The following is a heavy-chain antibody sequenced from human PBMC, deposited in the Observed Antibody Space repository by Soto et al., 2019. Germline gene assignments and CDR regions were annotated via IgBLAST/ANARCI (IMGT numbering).Heavy chain of an antibody. CDR1: GFTFSSYG. J-gene: IGHJ5*02. D-gene: IGHD2-15*01. CDR2: ISYDGSNK. Sequence: PGGSLRLSCAASGFTFSSYGMHWVRQAPGKGLEWVAVISYDGSNKYYADSVKGRFTISRDNSKNTLYLQMNSLRAEDTAVYYCARVRSCSGGSCYFRGSRFDPWGQGTLVTVSS. CDR3: ARVRSCSGGSCYFRGSRFDP. V-gene: IGHV3-30*19.